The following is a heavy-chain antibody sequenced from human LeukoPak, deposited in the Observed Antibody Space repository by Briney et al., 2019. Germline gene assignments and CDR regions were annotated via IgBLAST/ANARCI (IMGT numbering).Heavy chain of an antibody. CDR1: GFTVSSYW. D-gene: IGHD1-1*01. V-gene: IGHV3-7*01. CDR2: IKLDGSEK. CDR3: ARGKVGFDY. Sequence: PGGSLRLSCAASGFTVSSYWMSWVRQAPAKGLEWVANIKLDGSEKYYVDSVKGRFTISRDNAKNSLYLQMNSLRAEDTAVYYCARGKVGFDYWGQGTLVTVSS. J-gene: IGHJ4*02.